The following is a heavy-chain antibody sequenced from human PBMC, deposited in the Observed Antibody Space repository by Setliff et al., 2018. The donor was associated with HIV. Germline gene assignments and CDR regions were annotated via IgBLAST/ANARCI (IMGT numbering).Heavy chain of an antibody. CDR2: LYYGGNT. D-gene: IGHD1-26*01. CDR3: ARDPWLLGASAGGDNWLDP. Sequence: SETLSLTCSVSPYSISSGHYWGWLRQPPGKGLEWIGCLYYGGNTYYNPSLKSRVAMSIDTSKNEVSLRLKSVTAADTAIYYCARDPWLLGASAGGDNWLDPWGQGTLVTVSS. V-gene: IGHV4-38-2*02. J-gene: IGHJ5*02. CDR1: PYSISSGHY.